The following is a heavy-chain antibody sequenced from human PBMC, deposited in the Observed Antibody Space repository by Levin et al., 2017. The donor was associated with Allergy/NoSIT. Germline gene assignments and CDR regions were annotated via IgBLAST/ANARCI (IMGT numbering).Heavy chain of an antibody. CDR3: AKDMGDSSGYRALLN. CDR2: ISWDGGST. CDR1: GFTFDDYA. D-gene: IGHD3-22*01. J-gene: IGHJ4*02. V-gene: IGHV3-43D*04. Sequence: GESLKISCAASGFTFDDYAMHWVRQAPGKGLEWVSLISWDGGSTYYADSVKGRFTISRDNSKNSLYLQMNSLRAEDTALYYCAKDMGDSSGYRALLNWGQGTLVTVSS.